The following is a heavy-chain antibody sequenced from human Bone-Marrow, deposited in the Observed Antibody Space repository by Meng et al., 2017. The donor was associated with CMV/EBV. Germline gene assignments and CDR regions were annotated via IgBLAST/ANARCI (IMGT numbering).Heavy chain of an antibody. CDR2: MNPNSGNT. J-gene: IGHJ2*01. CDR3: ASSRYCSSTSCYPGYFDL. D-gene: IGHD2-2*01. V-gene: IGHV1-8*01. Sequence: ASVKVSCKASGYTFTSYDINWVRQATGQGLEWMGWMNPNSGNTGYAQKFQGRVTMTRNTSISTAYMELSSLRSEDTAVYYCASSRYCSSTSCYPGYFDLWGRGTLVTVS. CDR1: GYTFTSYD.